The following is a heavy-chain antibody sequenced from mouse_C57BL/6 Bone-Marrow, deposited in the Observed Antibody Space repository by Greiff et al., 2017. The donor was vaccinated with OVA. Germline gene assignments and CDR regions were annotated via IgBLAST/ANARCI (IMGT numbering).Heavy chain of an antibody. CDR3: TPIYYGAY. V-gene: IGHV14-4*01. D-gene: IGHD2-1*01. CDR2: IDPENGDT. J-gene: IGHJ3*01. Sequence: EVQLQESGAELVRPGASVKLSCTASGFNIKDDYMHWVKQRPEQGLEWIGWIDPENGDTEYASKFQGKATITADTSSNTAYLQLSSLTSEDTAVYYGTPIYYGAYWGQGTLVTVSA. CDR1: GFNIKDDY.